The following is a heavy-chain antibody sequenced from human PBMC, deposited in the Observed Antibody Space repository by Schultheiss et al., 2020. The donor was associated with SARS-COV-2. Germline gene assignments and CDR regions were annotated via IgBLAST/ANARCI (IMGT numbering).Heavy chain of an antibody. CDR3: ALARSSGWYQDDY. J-gene: IGHJ4*02. D-gene: IGHD6-19*01. Sequence: GESLKISCAASGFTFSSYGMHWVRQAPGKGLEWVAVISYDGSNKYYADSVKGRFTISRDNSKNTLYLQMNSLRAEDTAVYYCALARSSGWYQDDYWGQGTLVTVSS. CDR2: ISYDGSNK. CDR1: GFTFSSYG. V-gene: IGHV3-30*03.